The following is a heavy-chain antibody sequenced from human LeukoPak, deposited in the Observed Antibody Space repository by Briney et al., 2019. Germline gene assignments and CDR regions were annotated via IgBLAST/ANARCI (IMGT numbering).Heavy chain of an antibody. CDR3: ARRDVGYCSSTSCYFFRSNWFDP. Sequence: SETLSLTCTVSGGSISSGSYYWRWIRQPAGKGLEWIGRIYTSGSTNYNPSLKSRVTISVDTSKNQFSLKLSSVTAADTAVYYCARRDVGYCSSTSCYFFRSNWFDPWGQGTLVTVSS. CDR1: GGSISSGSYY. V-gene: IGHV4-61*02. CDR2: IYTSGST. D-gene: IGHD2-2*01. J-gene: IGHJ5*02.